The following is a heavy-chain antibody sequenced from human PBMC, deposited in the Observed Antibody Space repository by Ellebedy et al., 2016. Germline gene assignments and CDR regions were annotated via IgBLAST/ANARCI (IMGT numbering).Heavy chain of an antibody. CDR3: AKDINLDGAFDI. CDR1: GFTFDDSA. V-gene: IGHV3-9*01. CDR2: INWNSSTI. D-gene: IGHD3-3*01. Sequence: GGSLRLXCAASGFTFDDSAMHWVRQAPGKGLDWVSGINWNSSTIAYADSVKDRFTISRDNAKNSLYLQMNSLRAEDTALYYCAKDINLDGAFDIWGQGTLVTVSS. J-gene: IGHJ3*02.